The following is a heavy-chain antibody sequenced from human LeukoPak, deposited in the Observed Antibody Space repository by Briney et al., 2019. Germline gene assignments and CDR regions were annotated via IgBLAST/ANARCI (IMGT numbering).Heavy chain of an antibody. Sequence: PSETLSLTCTVPGGSISSYYWSWIRPPPGKGLEWVGHIYYSGSTNYNPSLKSRVTISVDTSKNQFSLKLSSVTAADTAVYYCARSPKGPRGSYRSPYYYGMDVWGKGTTVTVSS. CDR1: GGSISSYY. D-gene: IGHD3-16*02. CDR2: IYYSGST. V-gene: IGHV4-59*01. J-gene: IGHJ6*04. CDR3: ARSPKGPRGSYRSPYYYGMDV.